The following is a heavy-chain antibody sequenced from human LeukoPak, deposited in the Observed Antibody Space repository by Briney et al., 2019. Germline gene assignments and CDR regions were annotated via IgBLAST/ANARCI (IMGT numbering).Heavy chain of an antibody. J-gene: IGHJ4*02. CDR3: ARAGLPVAFDY. CDR1: GFIFNKYW. D-gene: IGHD2-2*01. V-gene: IGHV3-7*01. CDR2: INQDGSEK. Sequence: GGSLRLSCAASGFIFNKYWMNWVRQAPGKGLEWVANINQDGSEKYYMDSVKGRFTISRDSAKHSLYVQMNSLTAEDTAVYFCARAGLPVAFDYWGQGTLVTVSS.